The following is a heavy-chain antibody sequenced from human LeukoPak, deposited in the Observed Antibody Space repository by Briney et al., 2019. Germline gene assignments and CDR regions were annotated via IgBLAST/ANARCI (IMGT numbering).Heavy chain of an antibody. CDR1: EFTFSHYG. Sequence: GGSLRLSCAASEFTFSHYGMQWVRQAPGKGLEWVALISSDGSSKYHADSVKDRFTISRDNSKNTLYLQMNSLRPEDTAVYYCATQCGGNCRDDYWGQGTLVTVSS. J-gene: IGHJ4*02. D-gene: IGHD1-1*01. CDR2: ISSDGSSK. V-gene: IGHV3-30*03. CDR3: ATQCGGNCRDDY.